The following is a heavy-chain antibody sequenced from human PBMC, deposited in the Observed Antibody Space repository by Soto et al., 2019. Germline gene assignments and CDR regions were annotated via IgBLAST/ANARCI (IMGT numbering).Heavy chain of an antibody. J-gene: IGHJ4*02. CDR3: ARGGHVVVVTAALDY. D-gene: IGHD2-21*02. CDR1: GDTFNDYY. CDR2: VNPSGGHT. Sequence: QVQLMQSGAEVKKPGASVKVSCKASGDTFNDYYIHWVRQAPGQGLEWMGTVNPSGGHTTYAQHFLGRVTMTRDTSTNTLYMELTSLTSDDTAIYYCARGGHVVVVTAALDYWGQGTLVTVSS. V-gene: IGHV1-46*02.